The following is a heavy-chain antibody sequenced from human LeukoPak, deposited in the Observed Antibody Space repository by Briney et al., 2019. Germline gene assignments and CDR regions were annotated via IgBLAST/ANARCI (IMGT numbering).Heavy chain of an antibody. V-gene: IGHV3-30*02. Sequence: PGGSLRLSCATSGFIFSSYGIHWVRQAPGKGLEWVAFIRYDGSDKYYADSVKGRFTISGDNSKNKVYLQMNSLRTEDTAVYYCAKDAWEVGATSEIDYWGQGTLVTVSS. CDR3: AKDAWEVGATSEIDY. CDR2: IRYDGSDK. J-gene: IGHJ4*02. D-gene: IGHD1-26*01. CDR1: GFIFSSYG.